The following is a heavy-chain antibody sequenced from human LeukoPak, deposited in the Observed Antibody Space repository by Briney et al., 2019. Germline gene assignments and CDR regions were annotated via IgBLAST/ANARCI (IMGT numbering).Heavy chain of an antibody. V-gene: IGHV1-69*05. CDR3: ARGVPATYYYYYYMDV. Sequence: SVKVSCKASGGTFSSYAISWVRQVPGQGLEWMGGIIPIFGTANYAQKFQGRVTITTDESTSTAYMELSSLRSEDTAVYYCARGVPATYYYYYYMDVWGKGTTVTVSS. CDR2: IIPIFGTA. CDR1: GGTFSSYA. D-gene: IGHD2-2*01. J-gene: IGHJ6*03.